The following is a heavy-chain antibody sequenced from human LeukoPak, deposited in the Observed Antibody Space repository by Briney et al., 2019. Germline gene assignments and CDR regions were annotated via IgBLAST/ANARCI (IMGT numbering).Heavy chain of an antibody. D-gene: IGHD3-16*02. CDR1: GGSISSGSYY. CDR2: IYTSEST. Sequence: PSETLSLTCTVSGGSISSGSYYWSWIRQPAGKGLEWIGRIYTSESTNYNPSLKSRVTISVDTSKNQFSLKLSSVTAADTAVYYCARDPTYYDYVWGSYRSTTFDYWGQGTLVTVSS. CDR3: ARDPTYYDYVWGSYRSTTFDY. V-gene: IGHV4-61*02. J-gene: IGHJ4*02.